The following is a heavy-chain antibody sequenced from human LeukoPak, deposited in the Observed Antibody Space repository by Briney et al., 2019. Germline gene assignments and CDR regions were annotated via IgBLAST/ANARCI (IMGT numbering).Heavy chain of an antibody. CDR2: ISGSGGST. CDR3: AKDPASFSSGWYDY. D-gene: IGHD6-19*01. V-gene: IGHV3-23*01. J-gene: IGHJ4*02. Sequence: GGSLRLSCAASGFTFSSYAMSWVRQAPGKGLEWVSAISGSGGSTYYADSVKGRFTISRDNYKNTLYLQMNSLRAEDTAVYYCAKDPASFSSGWYDYWGQGTLVTVSS. CDR1: GFTFSSYA.